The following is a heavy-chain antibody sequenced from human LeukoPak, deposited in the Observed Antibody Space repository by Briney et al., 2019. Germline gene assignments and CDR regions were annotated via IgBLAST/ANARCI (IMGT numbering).Heavy chain of an antibody. CDR1: GFTFSSYA. CDR2: IRSKAYGGTT. CDR3: QAYGSNWYLSPDEYFQH. Sequence: QAGGSLRLSCAASGFTFSSYAMTWVRQAPGKGLEWVGFIRSKAYGGTTEYAASVKGRFTISRDDSKSIAYLQMNSLKTEDTAVYYCQAYGSNWYLSPDEYFQHWGQGTLVTVSS. J-gene: IGHJ1*01. D-gene: IGHD6-13*01. V-gene: IGHV3-49*04.